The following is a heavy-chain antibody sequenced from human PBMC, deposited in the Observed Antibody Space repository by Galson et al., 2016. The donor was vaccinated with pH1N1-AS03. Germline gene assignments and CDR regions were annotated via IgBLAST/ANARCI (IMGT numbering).Heavy chain of an antibody. V-gene: IGHV3-7*01. J-gene: IGHJ4*02. Sequence: SLRLSCAASGFRFIDYWMTWVRQAPGRGLEWVANIDQDGSEKYYMDSVEGRFTISRDNAKNSLSLQMNSLRSEDTAVYYCTSGMVELVYWGQGTLVTVSS. CDR2: IDQDGSEK. D-gene: IGHD3-10*01. CDR1: GFRFIDYW. CDR3: TSGMVELVY.